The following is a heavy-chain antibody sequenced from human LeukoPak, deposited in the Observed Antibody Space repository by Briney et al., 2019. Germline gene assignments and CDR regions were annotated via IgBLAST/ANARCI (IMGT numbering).Heavy chain of an antibody. Sequence: ASVKVSCKTSGGTFSSYAISWVRQAPGQGLEWMGGIIPIFGTANYAQKFQGRVTITADESTSTAYMELSSLRSEDTAVDYCARDLHPRGAEYFQHWGQGTLVTVSS. CDR2: IIPIFGTA. CDR3: ARDLHPRGAEYFQH. CDR1: GGTFSSYA. J-gene: IGHJ1*01. D-gene: IGHD3-10*01. V-gene: IGHV1-69*13.